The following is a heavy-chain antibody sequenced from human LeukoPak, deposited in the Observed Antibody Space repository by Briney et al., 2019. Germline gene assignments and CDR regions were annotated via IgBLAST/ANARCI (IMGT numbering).Heavy chain of an antibody. J-gene: IGHJ4*02. CDR3: AKDTWGVVGSQDYFDY. D-gene: IGHD1-26*01. Sequence: PGGSLRLSCAASGFTFDDYAMHWARQAPGKGLEWVSGISWNSGSIGYADSVKGRFTISRDNAKNSLYLQMNSLRAEDTALYYCAKDTWGVVGSQDYFDYWGQGTLVTVSS. CDR1: GFTFDDYA. CDR2: ISWNSGSI. V-gene: IGHV3-9*01.